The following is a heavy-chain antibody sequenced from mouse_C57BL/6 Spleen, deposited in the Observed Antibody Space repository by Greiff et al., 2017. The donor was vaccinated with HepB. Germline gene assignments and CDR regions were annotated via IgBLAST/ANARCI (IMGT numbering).Heavy chain of an antibody. J-gene: IGHJ2*01. CDR3: ARRGSSGYDDY. CDR1: GYTFTSYW. CDR2: IDPSDSYT. D-gene: IGHD3-2*02. Sequence: VQLQQSGAELVMPGASVKLSCKASGYTFTSYWMHWVKQRPGQGLEWIGEIDPSDSYTNYNQKFKGKSTLTVDKSSSTAYMQLSSLTSEDSAVYYCARRGSSGYDDYWGQGTTLTVSS. V-gene: IGHV1-69*01.